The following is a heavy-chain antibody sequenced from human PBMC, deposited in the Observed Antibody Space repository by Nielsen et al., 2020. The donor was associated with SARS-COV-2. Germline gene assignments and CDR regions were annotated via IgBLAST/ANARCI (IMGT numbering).Heavy chain of an antibody. CDR3: AREDLDDYGDPNWFDP. V-gene: IGHV4-4*02. Sequence: GSLRLSCAVSGGSISSSNWWSWVRQPPGKGLEWIGEIYHSGSTNYNPSLKSRVTISADKSKNQFSLKLSSVTAADTAVYYCAREDLDDYGDPNWFDPWGQGTLVTVSS. J-gene: IGHJ5*02. CDR1: GGSISSSNW. CDR2: IYHSGST. D-gene: IGHD4-17*01.